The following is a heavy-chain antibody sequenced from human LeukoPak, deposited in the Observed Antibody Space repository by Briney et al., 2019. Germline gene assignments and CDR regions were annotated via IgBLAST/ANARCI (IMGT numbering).Heavy chain of an antibody. CDR3: ARDDYGDYSSDYYGMDV. CDR1: GYTFTSHY. V-gene: IGHV1-46*01. J-gene: IGHJ6*02. D-gene: IGHD4-17*01. CDR2: TNPSGGST. Sequence: VASVKVSCKASGYTFTSHYMHWVRQAPGQGLEWMGITNPSGGSTSYAQKFQGRVTMTRDTSTSTVYMELSSLRSEDTAVYYCARDDYGDYSSDYYGMDVWGQGTTVTVSS.